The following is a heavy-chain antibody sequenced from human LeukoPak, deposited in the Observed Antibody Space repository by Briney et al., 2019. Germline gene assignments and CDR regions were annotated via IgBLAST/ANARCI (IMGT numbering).Heavy chain of an antibody. CDR1: GGTFISYA. Sequence: SVKVSCKASGGTFISYAISWVRQAPGQGLEWMGGIIPIFGTANYAQKFQGRVTITADESTSTAYMELSSLRSEDTAVYYCARERATVTSSYYFDYWGQGTLVTVSS. D-gene: IGHD4-17*01. J-gene: IGHJ4*02. CDR2: IIPIFGTA. V-gene: IGHV1-69*13. CDR3: ARERATVTSSYYFDY.